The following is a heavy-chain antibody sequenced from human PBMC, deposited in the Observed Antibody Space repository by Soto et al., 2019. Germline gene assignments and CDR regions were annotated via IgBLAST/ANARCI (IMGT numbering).Heavy chain of an antibody. CDR2: IYYSGST. CDR1: GGSISNYY. J-gene: IGHJ4*02. Sequence: QVQLQESGPGLVKPSETLSLTYTVSGGSISNYYWSWIRQPPGKGLEWIGYIYYSGSTRYNPSLKSRGTISVDTSKNQFSLKLSSVTAADTGGYYCARHGPIAAAGTVFDYWGQGTLVTVSS. CDR3: ARHGPIAAAGTVFDY. D-gene: IGHD6-13*01. V-gene: IGHV4-59*08.